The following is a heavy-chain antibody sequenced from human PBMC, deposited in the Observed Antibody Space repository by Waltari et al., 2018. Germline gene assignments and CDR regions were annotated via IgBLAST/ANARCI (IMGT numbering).Heavy chain of an antibody. CDR1: GGSLSSSNW. D-gene: IGHD1-1*01. J-gene: IGHJ2*01. Sequence: QVQLQESGPGLVKPSETLSLTCTVSGGSLSSSNWWGWIRQPAGKGLEWIVRIHASGNTKYNPSLKSRVTMSVDTSKNQFFLKLSSVTAADTALYYCAREGIPNSVWYFDFWGRGSLLTVSS. CDR2: IHASGNT. V-gene: IGHV4-4*07. CDR3: AREGIPNSVWYFDF.